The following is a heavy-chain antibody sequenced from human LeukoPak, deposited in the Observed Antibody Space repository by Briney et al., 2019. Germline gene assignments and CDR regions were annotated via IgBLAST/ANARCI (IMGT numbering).Heavy chain of an antibody. CDR3: ARFRRIGWELGSYMDV. CDR1: GYTFTGYY. D-gene: IGHD1-26*01. Sequence: ASVKVSCKASGYTFTGYYMHWVRQAPGQGLEWMGWINPNSGGTNYAQKFQGRVTMTRDTSISTAYMELRSLRSDDTAVYYCARFRRIGWELGSYMDVWGKGTTVTVSS. V-gene: IGHV1-2*02. J-gene: IGHJ6*03. CDR2: INPNSGGT.